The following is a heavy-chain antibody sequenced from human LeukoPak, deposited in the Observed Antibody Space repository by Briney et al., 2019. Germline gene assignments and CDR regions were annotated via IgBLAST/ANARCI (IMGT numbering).Heavy chain of an antibody. J-gene: IGHJ5*02. CDR1: GFTFSSYG. Sequence: GGSLRLSCAASGFTFSSYGMHWVRQAPGKGLEWVAFIRYDGSNKYYADSAKGRFTISRDNSKNTLYLQVNSLRAEDTAVYYCAGLVPAASWFDPGAREPWSPSPQ. CDR3: AGLVPAASWFDP. D-gene: IGHD2-2*01. CDR2: IRYDGSNK. V-gene: IGHV3-30*02.